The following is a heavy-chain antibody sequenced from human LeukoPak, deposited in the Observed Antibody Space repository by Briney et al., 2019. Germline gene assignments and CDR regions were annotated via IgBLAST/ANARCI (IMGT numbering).Heavy chain of an antibody. CDR1: GFTFSSYW. J-gene: IGHJ6*03. CDR2: IKQDGSEK. CDR3: ARDSYDFWSAYYYMDV. Sequence: PGGSLRLSCAASGFTFSSYWMSWVRQAPGKGLEWVANIKQDGSEKYYVDSVKGRFTISRDNAKNSLYLQMNSLRAEDTAVYYCARDSYDFWSAYYYMDVWGKGTTVTVSS. V-gene: IGHV3-7*01. D-gene: IGHD3-3*01.